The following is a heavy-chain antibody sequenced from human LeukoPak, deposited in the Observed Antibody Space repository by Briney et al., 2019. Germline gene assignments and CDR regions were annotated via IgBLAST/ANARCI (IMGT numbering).Heavy chain of an antibody. V-gene: IGHV4-39*07. CDR3: TREVEGYSYASGRFLHFDP. CDR2: IYYCGST. CDR1: GGSISSSSYY. D-gene: IGHD3-10*01. Sequence: SETLSLTCTVSGGSISSSSYYWGWIRQPPGKGLEWIGSIYYCGSTYNNRSLKRRLTISIRTSKNQFSLRLSSVTAADTAVYYCTREVEGYSYASGRFLHFDPWGQGTLVTVSS. J-gene: IGHJ5*02.